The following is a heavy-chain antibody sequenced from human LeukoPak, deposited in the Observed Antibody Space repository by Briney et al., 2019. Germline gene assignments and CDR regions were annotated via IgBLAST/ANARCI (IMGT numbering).Heavy chain of an antibody. Sequence: GGSLRLSCAASGFTFSSYDMNWVRQAPGKGLEWVSSIIGSGVNTYYADSVKGRFTISRDNSKNTLYLQMNSLRVEDTAIYYCAKSRVVPAALFDYWGQGTLVTVSS. J-gene: IGHJ4*02. CDR2: IIGSGVNT. D-gene: IGHD2-2*01. V-gene: IGHV3-23*01. CDR1: GFTFSSYD. CDR3: AKSRVVPAALFDY.